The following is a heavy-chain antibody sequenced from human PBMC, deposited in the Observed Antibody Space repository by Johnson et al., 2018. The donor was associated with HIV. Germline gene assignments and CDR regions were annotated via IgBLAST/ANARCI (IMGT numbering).Heavy chain of an antibody. V-gene: IGHV3-30*04. CDR3: AEGNHGI. Sequence: QVQLVESGGGVVQPGRSLRVSCVASGFTLSSYAMHWVRQAPGKGLEWVAVVSYDGSNKYYADSVKGRFTISRDNSKNTLYLQMNSLRAEDTAVYYCAEGNHGIWGQGTMVTVSS. CDR2: VSYDGSNK. CDR1: GFTLSSYA. J-gene: IGHJ3*02. D-gene: IGHD2/OR15-2a*01.